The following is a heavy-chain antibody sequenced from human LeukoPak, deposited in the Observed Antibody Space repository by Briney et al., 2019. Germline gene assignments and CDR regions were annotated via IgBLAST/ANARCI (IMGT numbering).Heavy chain of an antibody. J-gene: IGHJ4*02. Sequence: GGSLRLSCAASGFTFSSYWMSWVRQAPGKGLEWVANIKQDGSEKYCVDSVKGRFTISRDNAKNSLYLQMNSLRAEDTAVYYCARGREFGIQLWSAFDYWGQGTLVTVSS. D-gene: IGHD5-18*01. CDR2: IKQDGSEK. V-gene: IGHV3-7*01. CDR1: GFTFSSYW. CDR3: ARGREFGIQLWSAFDY.